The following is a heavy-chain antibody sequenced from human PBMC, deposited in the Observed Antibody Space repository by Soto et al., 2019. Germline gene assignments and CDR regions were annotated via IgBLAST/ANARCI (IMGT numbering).Heavy chain of an antibody. V-gene: IGHV3-23*01. Sequence: EVHLLESGGDLVLPGGSLRLSCAASGFAFNDFAMNWVRQAPGKGPEWLSTISGSGDKPFHSDSVKGRFNISRDNSNNKMFLQMNSLRAEDTAIYYCAKGASHAPFEKWGRGTLVTVSS. CDR3: AKGASHAPFEK. J-gene: IGHJ4*02. CDR1: GFAFNDFA. CDR2: ISGSGDKP.